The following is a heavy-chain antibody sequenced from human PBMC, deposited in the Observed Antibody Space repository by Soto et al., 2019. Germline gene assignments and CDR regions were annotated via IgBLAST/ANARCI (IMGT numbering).Heavy chain of an antibody. J-gene: IGHJ5*02. Sequence: QVQLVQSGAEVKKPGSSVKVSCKASGGTFSTYTITWVRQAPGQGLGWMGRIIPIIGIINYAQKFQGRVTISADKFTGTAYMELTGLRFDDTAVYYCTGDPDSHYNDSHASSYPWGQGTLVTVSS. CDR2: IIPIIGII. V-gene: IGHV1-69*08. CDR3: TGDPDSHYNDSHASSYP. CDR1: GGTFSTYT. D-gene: IGHD4-4*01.